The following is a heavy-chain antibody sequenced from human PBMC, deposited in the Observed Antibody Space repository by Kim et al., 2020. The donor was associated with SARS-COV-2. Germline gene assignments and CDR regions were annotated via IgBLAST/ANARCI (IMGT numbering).Heavy chain of an antibody. V-gene: IGHV1-18*01. Sequence: YAQKLQGRVTMTTDTSTSTAYMELRSLRSDDTAVYYCARSSVVVPATFDYWGQGTLVTVSS. CDR3: ARSSVVVPATFDY. J-gene: IGHJ4*02. D-gene: IGHD2-2*01.